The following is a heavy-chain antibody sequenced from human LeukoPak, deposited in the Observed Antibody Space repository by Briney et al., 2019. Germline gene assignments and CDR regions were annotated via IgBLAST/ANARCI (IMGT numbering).Heavy chain of an antibody. D-gene: IGHD1-26*01. Sequence: ASVKVSCKASGYTFTNFGISWVRQAPGQGLEWMGWINAYNGYTNYARKLQGRVTMTTDTSTSTAYMELRSLRSDDTAVYYCARGGIVGATTFDFDYWGQGTLVTVSS. CDR1: GYTFTNFG. V-gene: IGHV1-18*01. CDR2: INAYNGYT. J-gene: IGHJ4*02. CDR3: ARGGIVGATTFDFDY.